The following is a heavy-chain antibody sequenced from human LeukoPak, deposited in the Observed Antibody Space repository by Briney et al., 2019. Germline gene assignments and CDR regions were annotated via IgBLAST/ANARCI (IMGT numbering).Heavy chain of an antibody. J-gene: IGHJ4*02. CDR1: GFTFTNFA. CDR3: AKDLWSSPDSTNDY. V-gene: IGHV3-23*01. D-gene: IGHD2-2*01. Sequence: RGSLRLSCAASGFTFTNFAMNWVRQAPGKGLEWVSGVSGSGGRTYYAESVKGRFTISRDNSKNTLYLQMNSLRAEDTALYYCAKDLWSSPDSTNDYWGQGTLVTVSS. CDR2: VSGSGGRT.